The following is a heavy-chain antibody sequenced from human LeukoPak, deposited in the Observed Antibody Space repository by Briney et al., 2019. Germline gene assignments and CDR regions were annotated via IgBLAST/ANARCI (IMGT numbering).Heavy chain of an antibody. Sequence: HGESLKISCKGSGYSFTSYWIGWVRQMPGKGLEWMGIIYPGDSDTRYSPSFQGQVTISADKSISTAYLQWSSLKASDTAMYYCATTLVRGVIPFGYWGQGTLVTASS. CDR1: GYSFTSYW. D-gene: IGHD3-10*01. CDR3: ATTLVRGVIPFGY. J-gene: IGHJ4*02. V-gene: IGHV5-51*01. CDR2: IYPGDSDT.